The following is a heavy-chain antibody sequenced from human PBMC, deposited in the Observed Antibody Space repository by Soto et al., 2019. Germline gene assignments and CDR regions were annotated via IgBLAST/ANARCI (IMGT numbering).Heavy chain of an antibody. J-gene: IGHJ4*02. D-gene: IGHD4-17*01. V-gene: IGHV3-23*01. CDR2: ISVTPGIT. CDR1: GFTMSTYS. Sequence: GSLLLACSASGFTMSTYSVTWVRQAPGKGLEWVSGISVTPGITFYADSVKGRFTISRDSSNNAVYLQMNSLRAEDTAMYFCSKWSGYGDLWGQGTLVNVAS. CDR3: SKWSGYGDL.